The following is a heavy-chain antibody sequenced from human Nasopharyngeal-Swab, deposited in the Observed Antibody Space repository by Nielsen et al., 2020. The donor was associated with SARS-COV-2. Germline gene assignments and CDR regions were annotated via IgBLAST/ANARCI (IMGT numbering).Heavy chain of an antibody. CDR2: IRPGGDSR. Sequence: GGSLRLSCAASGFTVSRYGFHWVHQAPGKGLEWVAVIRPGGDSRIYGDSMKGRFAVSRDNSKNTLYLQIDDLRSEDTAVYYCARDGPNLNLDYWGQGTLVTVSS. J-gene: IGHJ4*02. CDR3: ARDGPNLNLDY. CDR1: GFTVSRYG. D-gene: IGHD1-14*01. V-gene: IGHV3-33*01.